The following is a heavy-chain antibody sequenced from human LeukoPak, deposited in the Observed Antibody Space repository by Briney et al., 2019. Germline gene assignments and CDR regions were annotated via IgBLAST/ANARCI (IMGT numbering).Heavy chain of an antibody. CDR2: IYSNEAT. CDR3: ARRNDFDI. J-gene: IGHJ3*02. V-gene: IGHV4-4*08. CDR1: GGSITGYH. Sequence: SETLSLTCTVSGGSITGYHWSWIRLPPGTGLEWTGYIYSNEATQYKPSLKSRVTISADTSKNQFSLKLTSVSAADTAIYYCARRNDFDIWGQGTMVTVSS.